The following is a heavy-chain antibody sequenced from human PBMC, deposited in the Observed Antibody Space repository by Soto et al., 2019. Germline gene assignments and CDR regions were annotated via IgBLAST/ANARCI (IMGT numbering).Heavy chain of an antibody. D-gene: IGHD3-16*01. V-gene: IGHV1-18*01. CDR2: ISAYNGNT. CDR1: GYTFTSYG. J-gene: IGHJ4*02. Sequence: QVQLVQSGAEVKKPGASVKVSCKASGYTFTSYGISWVRQAPGQGLEWMGWISAYNGNTNYAQKLQGRVTITTDTSTSTAYLELRSLRTADTAVYYCAREQTPITFGGVPTSYWGQGTLVTVSS. CDR3: AREQTPITFGGVPTSY.